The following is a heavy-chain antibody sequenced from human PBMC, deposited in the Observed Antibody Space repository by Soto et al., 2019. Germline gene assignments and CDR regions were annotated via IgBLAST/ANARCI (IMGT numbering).Heavy chain of an antibody. CDR2: ISSSGYI. J-gene: IGHJ3*02. CDR3: TKDMSVMYRGSYSSDI. CDR1: GYPLCSNE. D-gene: IGHD5-12*01. V-gene: IGHV3-48*03. Sequence: PGGTPRLSCAASGYPLCSNEMEWVRQASGKGLEWVAYISSSGYIIYADSVKGRFTISRDHADNSLYLQMNSLGAEDTAVYYCTKDMSVMYRGSYSSDIWCPGPMVTV.